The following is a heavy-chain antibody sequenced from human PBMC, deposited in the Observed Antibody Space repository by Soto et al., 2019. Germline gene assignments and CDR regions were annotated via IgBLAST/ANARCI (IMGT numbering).Heavy chain of an antibody. Sequence: QVQLVESGGGLVKPGGSLRLSCAASGFTFSDYYMSWIRQAPGKGLEWVSYISSSSSYTNYADSVKGRFTISRDNAKNSLYLQMNSLRAEDTAVYYCARAPDIVATIPYYYYGMDVWGQGTTVTVSS. CDR1: GFTFSDYY. J-gene: IGHJ6*02. CDR3: ARAPDIVATIPYYYYGMDV. V-gene: IGHV3-11*05. D-gene: IGHD5-12*01. CDR2: ISSSSSYT.